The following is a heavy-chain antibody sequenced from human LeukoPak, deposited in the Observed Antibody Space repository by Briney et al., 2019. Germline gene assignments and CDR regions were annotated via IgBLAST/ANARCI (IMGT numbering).Heavy chain of an antibody. J-gene: IGHJ4*02. Sequence: SGGPLRLSCAASGFTFSSYSMNWVRQAPGKGLEWVSSISSSSSYIYYADSVKGRFTISRDNAKNSLYLQMNSLRAEDTAVYYCARIRFWGSYPHFDYWGQGTLVTVSS. D-gene: IGHD3-16*02. CDR1: GFTFSSYS. V-gene: IGHV3-21*01. CDR2: ISSSSSYI. CDR3: ARIRFWGSYPHFDY.